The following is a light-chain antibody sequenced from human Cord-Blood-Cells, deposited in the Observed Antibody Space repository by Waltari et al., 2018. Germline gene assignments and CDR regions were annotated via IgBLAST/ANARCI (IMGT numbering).Light chain of an antibody. CDR3: CSYAGSYTYV. V-gene: IGLV2-11*01. J-gene: IGLJ1*01. CDR1: SSDVGGYNY. Sequence: QSALTQPRSVSGSPGPSVPISRTGTSSDVGGYNYCSWYQQPPGKAPKLMIYDVSKRPSGVPDRFSCSKSGNTASLTISGLQAEDEADYYCCSYAGSYTYVFGTGTKVTVL. CDR2: DVS.